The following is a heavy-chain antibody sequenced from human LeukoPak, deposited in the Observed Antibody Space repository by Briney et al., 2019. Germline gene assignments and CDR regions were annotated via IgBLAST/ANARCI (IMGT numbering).Heavy chain of an antibody. V-gene: IGHV3-11*01. CDR2: ISSSGSTI. D-gene: IGHD5-12*01. CDR1: TFNFSDYY. CDR3: ARAKGLGYYYGMDV. Sequence: GGSLRLSCAASTFNFSDYYMSWIRQAPGKGLEWVSYISSSGSTIYYADSVKGRFTISRDNAKNSLYLQMNSLRAEDTALYHCARAKGLGYYYGMDVWGQGTTVTVSS. J-gene: IGHJ6*02.